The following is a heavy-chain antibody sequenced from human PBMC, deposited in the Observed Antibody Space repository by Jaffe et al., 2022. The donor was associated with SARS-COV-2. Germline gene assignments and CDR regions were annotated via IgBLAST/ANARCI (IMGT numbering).Heavy chain of an antibody. CDR2: IYYSGST. Sequence: QVQLQESGPGLVKPSETLSLTCTVSGGSISSYYWSWIRQPPGKGLEWIGYIYYSGSTNYNPSLKSRVTISVDTSKNQFSLKLSSVTAADTAVYYCARDRRVGVRQWLVLDYWGQGTLVTVSS. D-gene: IGHD6-19*01. V-gene: IGHV4-59*01. CDR1: GGSISSYY. J-gene: IGHJ4*02. CDR3: ARDRRVGVRQWLVLDY.